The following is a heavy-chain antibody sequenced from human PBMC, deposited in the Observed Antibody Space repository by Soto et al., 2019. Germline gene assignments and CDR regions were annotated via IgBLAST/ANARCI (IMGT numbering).Heavy chain of an antibody. V-gene: IGHV4-34*01. CDR1: GGSFSGYY. CDR3: ARDRSYYGSGSQLYYYYMDV. Sequence: SETLSLTCAVYGGSFSGYYWSWIRQPPGKGLEWIEEINHSGSTNYNPSLKSRVTISVDTSKNQFSLKLSSVTAEDTAVYYCARDRSYYGSGSQLYYYYMDVWGKGTTVTVSS. CDR2: INHSGST. J-gene: IGHJ6*03. D-gene: IGHD3-10*01.